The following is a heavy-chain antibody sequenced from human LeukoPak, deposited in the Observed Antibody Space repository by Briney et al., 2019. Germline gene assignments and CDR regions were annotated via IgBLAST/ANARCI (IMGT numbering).Heavy chain of an antibody. CDR1: GFTFSSYW. D-gene: IGHD3-22*01. Sequence: GGSLRLSCAASGFTFSSYWMHWVRQAPGKGLLWVSRINSDGSSTSYADSVKGRFTISRDFSKNTVFLHMNSLRAEDTAMYYCARGDDSGYYDYFDYWGQGALVTVSS. V-gene: IGHV3-74*01. J-gene: IGHJ4*02. CDR3: ARGDDSGYYDYFDY. CDR2: INSDGSST.